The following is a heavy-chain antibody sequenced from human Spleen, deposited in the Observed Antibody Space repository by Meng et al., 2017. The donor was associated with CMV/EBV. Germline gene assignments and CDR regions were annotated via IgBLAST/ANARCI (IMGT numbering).Heavy chain of an antibody. Sequence: GGSLRLSCAASGFAFSTYNMNWVRQAPGKGLEWVSWITSSGGYIYYSDSVKGRFTISRDNAKNSLYLHMNSLRGEDTAAYYCAKVGLTAYSPDAFDIWGQGTMVTVSS. CDR1: GFAFSTYN. D-gene: IGHD3-9*01. CDR2: ITSSGGYI. CDR3: AKVGLTAYSPDAFDI. V-gene: IGHV3-21*06. J-gene: IGHJ3*02.